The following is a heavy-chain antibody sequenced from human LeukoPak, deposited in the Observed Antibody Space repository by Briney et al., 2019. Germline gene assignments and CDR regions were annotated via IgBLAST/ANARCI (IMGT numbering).Heavy chain of an antibody. J-gene: IGHJ5*02. Sequence: PGGSLRLSCAASGFTFSSFGMHWVRQAPGKGLEGLAYIRFDGSNKEYADSLEGRFTISRDNSKNALYLQIDSLRPEDTAVYYCAKKGGAAFYNWFDPWGQGALVTVSS. CDR3: AKKGGAAFYNWFDP. CDR1: GFTFSSFG. CDR2: IRFDGSNK. D-gene: IGHD1-26*01. V-gene: IGHV3-30*02.